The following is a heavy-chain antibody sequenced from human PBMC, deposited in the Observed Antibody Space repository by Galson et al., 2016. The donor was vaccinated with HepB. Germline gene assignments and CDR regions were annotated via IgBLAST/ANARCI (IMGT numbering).Heavy chain of an antibody. CDR1: GGSFNVYY. J-gene: IGHJ5*02. V-gene: IGHV4-34*01. D-gene: IGHD2-15*01. CDR3: ARVVVAATNWFDP. CDR2: VNHSGAT. Sequence: TLSLTCGVSGGSFNVYYWSWIRQPPGKGLEWIGEVNHSGATKYNPTLKSRVTISADTPKNQFSLKLTSMTAADTAVYYCARVVVAATNWFDPWGQGTLVTVSS.